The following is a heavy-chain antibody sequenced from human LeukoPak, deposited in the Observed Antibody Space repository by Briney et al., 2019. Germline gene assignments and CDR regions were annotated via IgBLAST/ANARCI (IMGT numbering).Heavy chain of an antibody. CDR2: IKSKTDGGTT. J-gene: IGHJ4*02. Sequence: PGGSLRLSCAASGFTFSNAWMSWVRQAPGKGLEWVGRIKSKTDGGTTDYAALVKGRFTISRDDSKNTLYLQMNSLKTEDTAVYYCTTEGGDYDILTGYFEYFDYWGQGTLVTVSS. V-gene: IGHV3-15*01. D-gene: IGHD3-9*01. CDR1: GFTFSNAW. CDR3: TTEGGDYDILTGYFEYFDY.